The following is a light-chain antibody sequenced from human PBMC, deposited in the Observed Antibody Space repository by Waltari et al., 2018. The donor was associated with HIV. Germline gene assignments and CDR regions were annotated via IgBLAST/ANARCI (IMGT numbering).Light chain of an antibody. J-gene: IGLJ2*01. Sequence: YVLTQPPSVSVAPGPTARITCGGDNIAGRKVHWYQRRPDQAHALVVFDDSDRPTGIPERFSGSISGNTATMMISRVEDGDEADYYWQVWDESNEQVVFGGGTRLTVL. V-gene: IGLV3-21*02. CDR3: QVWDESNEQVV. CDR1: NIAGRK. CDR2: DDS.